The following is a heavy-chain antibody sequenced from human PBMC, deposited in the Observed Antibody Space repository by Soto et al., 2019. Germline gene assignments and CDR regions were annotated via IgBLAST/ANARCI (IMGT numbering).Heavy chain of an antibody. CDR3: AREYDSRDYYYYYGMDV. Sequence: GGSLRLCCAASGFTFSSYAMHWVRQAPGKGLEWVAVISYDGSNKYYADSVKGRFTISRDNSKNTLYLQMNSLRAEDTAVYYCAREYDSRDYYYYYGMDVWGQGTTVTVSS. D-gene: IGHD3-22*01. CDR1: GFTFSSYA. J-gene: IGHJ6*02. V-gene: IGHV3-30-3*01. CDR2: ISYDGSNK.